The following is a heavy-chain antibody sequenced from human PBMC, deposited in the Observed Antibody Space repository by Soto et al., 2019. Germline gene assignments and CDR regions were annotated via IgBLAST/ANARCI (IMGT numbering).Heavy chain of an antibody. V-gene: IGHV4-39*07. J-gene: IGHJ4*02. Sequence: SETLSLTCTVSGGSISSSSYYWGWIRQPPGKGLEWIGSIYYSGSTYYNPSLKSRVTISVDTSKNQFSLKLSSVTAADTAVYYCARVLDPWLVLDYWGQGTLVTVSS. D-gene: IGHD6-19*01. CDR2: IYYSGST. CDR3: ARVLDPWLVLDY. CDR1: GGSISSSSYY.